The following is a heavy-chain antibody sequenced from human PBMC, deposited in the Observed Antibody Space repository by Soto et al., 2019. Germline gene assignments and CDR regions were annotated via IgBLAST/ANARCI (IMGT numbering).Heavy chain of an antibody. CDR3: AKEGRPSVTSRGCFDY. D-gene: IGHD4-17*01. V-gene: IGHV3-23*01. CDR2: ISASGGDT. J-gene: IGHJ4*02. Sequence: GGSLRLSCAASGFTFSSYVINWVRQAPGKGLEWVSTISASGGDTYYADSVKGRFTISRDNSKNMVYLQMNTMRADDTAVYYCAKEGRPSVTSRGCFDYWGQGTLVTVSS. CDR1: GFTFSSYV.